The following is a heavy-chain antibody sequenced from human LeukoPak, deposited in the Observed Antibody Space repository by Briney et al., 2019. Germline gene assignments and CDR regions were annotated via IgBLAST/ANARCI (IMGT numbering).Heavy chain of an antibody. CDR3: ARDPAARSGNYSYHGMDV. J-gene: IGHJ6*02. Sequence: PGGSLRLSCAASGFTFSTYGMHWVRQAPGKGLEWGAVIWYDGSNKYYADSVKGRFTISRDNARNSVYLQMKSLRAEDRAVYYCARDPAARSGNYSYHGMDVWGLGTTVTVSS. CDR2: IWYDGSNK. CDR1: GFTFSTYG. V-gene: IGHV3-33*01. D-gene: IGHD1-26*01.